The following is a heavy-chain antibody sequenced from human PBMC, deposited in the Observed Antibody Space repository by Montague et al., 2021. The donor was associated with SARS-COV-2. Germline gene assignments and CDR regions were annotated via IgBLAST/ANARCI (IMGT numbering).Heavy chain of an antibody. D-gene: IGHD6-13*01. J-gene: IGHJ5*02. Sequence: PALVHPTQTLTLTCSFSGFSLSTSGVGVGWFRQPPGKALEWLALIYSPSDKRYTPSLKRRLTITKDTSKHQVVLTMTNMDPVDTATYYCAHRPAIAAAGTFRFDPWGQGTLVTVSA. CDR1: GFSLSTSGVG. V-gene: IGHV2-5*01. CDR3: AHRPAIAAAGTFRFDP. CDR2: IYSPSDK.